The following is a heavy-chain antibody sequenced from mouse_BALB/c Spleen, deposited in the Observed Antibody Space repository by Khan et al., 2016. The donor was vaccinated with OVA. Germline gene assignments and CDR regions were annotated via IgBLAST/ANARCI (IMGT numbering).Heavy chain of an antibody. Sequence: VQLQQSVTELVRPGTSVKVSCKASGYAFTDYLIDWVKQRPGRGLEWIGVINPGSGGTNYNENFKGKATLTADKSSSTAYIQLSSLTSDDSAVYVCARGGFGTLAYWGQGTLITVSA. D-gene: IGHD1-1*02. CDR2: INPGSGGT. CDR3: ARGGFGTLAY. V-gene: IGHV1-54*01. J-gene: IGHJ3*01. CDR1: GYAFTDYL.